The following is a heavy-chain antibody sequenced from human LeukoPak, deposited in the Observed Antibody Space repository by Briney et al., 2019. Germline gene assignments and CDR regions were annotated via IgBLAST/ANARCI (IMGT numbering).Heavy chain of an antibody. CDR1: GYTFTGCY. CDR2: INPNSGGT. Sequence: GASAKVSCKASGYTFTGCYMHWVRQAPGQGLEWMGWINPNSGGTNYAQKFQGRVTMTRDTSISTAYMELSRLRSDDTAVYYCARKEYSSSSDPFDYWGQGTLVTVSS. J-gene: IGHJ4*02. V-gene: IGHV1-2*02. CDR3: ARKEYSSSSDPFDY. D-gene: IGHD6-6*01.